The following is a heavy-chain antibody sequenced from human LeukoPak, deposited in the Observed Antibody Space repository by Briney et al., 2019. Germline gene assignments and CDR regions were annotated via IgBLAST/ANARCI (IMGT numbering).Heavy chain of an antibody. V-gene: IGHV3-9*01. J-gene: IGHJ4*02. CDR2: LSWHSGSI. D-gene: IGHD1-26*01. CDR1: GFKFNDYA. CDR3: AKETKVGENLYYFDY. Sequence: GGSLRLSCVASGFKFNDYAMHWVRHAPGKRLEWVSGLSWHSGSIGYADSVKGRFIISRDNAKNSLYLEMNSLRPEDSALYYCAKETKVGENLYYFDYWGRGTLVTVSS.